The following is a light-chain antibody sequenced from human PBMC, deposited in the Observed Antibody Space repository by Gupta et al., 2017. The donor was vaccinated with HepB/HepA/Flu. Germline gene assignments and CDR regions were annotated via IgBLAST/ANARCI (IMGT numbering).Light chain of an antibody. CDR1: SSDVGGNNY. J-gene: IGLJ2*01. CDR2: EVS. V-gene: IGLV2-8*01. Sequence: SALTKPPSAAGSPCRPVTITCPGTSSDVGGNNYVSCYQQHPAKATNRMIYEVSKRTAGVPDRFSGSKSGDTASLTVSVLQAEEESDYYCNSYAGSNTVVFGGGTKLT. CDR3: NSYAGSNTVV.